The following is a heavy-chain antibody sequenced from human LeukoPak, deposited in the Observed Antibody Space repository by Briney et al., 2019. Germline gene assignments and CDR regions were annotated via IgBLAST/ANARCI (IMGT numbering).Heavy chain of an antibody. V-gene: IGHV3-7*01. Sequence: GGSLRLSCAVSGFTFSNYWMSWVRQAPGKGLEWVAHIKQDESEKYYVDSVKGRFTISRDNAKNTLYLQMNSLRAEDTAIYYCARDKIVGASKFDYWGQGTLVTVSS. CDR2: IKQDESEK. D-gene: IGHD1-26*01. CDR1: GFTFSNYW. CDR3: ARDKIVGASKFDY. J-gene: IGHJ4*02.